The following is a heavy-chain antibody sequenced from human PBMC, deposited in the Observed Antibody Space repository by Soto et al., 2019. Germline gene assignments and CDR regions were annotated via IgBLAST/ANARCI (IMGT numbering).Heavy chain of an antibody. CDR1: GGSISSGGYY. V-gene: IGHV4-31*03. Sequence: NLSLTCTVSGGSISSGGYYWSWIRQHPGKGLEWIGYIYYSGSTYYNPSLKSRVTISVDTSKNQFSLKLSSVTAADTAVYYCAIYSSWYQNWFDPWGQGTLVTVSS. J-gene: IGHJ5*02. D-gene: IGHD6-13*01. CDR2: IYYSGST. CDR3: AIYSSWYQNWFDP.